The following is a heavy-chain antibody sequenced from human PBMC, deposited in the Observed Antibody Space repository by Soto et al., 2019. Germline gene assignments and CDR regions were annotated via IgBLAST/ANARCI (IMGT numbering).Heavy chain of an antibody. CDR3: VRDRSYDSGNGFDI. CDR2: IYTGGST. D-gene: IGHD1-26*01. CDR1: GISVTSNY. J-gene: IGHJ3*02. V-gene: IGHV3-66*01. Sequence: EVQLVESGGGLVQPGGSLRLSCVASGISVTSNYMSWVRQAPGKGLEWVSVIYTGGSTNYADSVKGRLTISRDTSKNMLFLQMNSLRADDTAVYYCVRDRSYDSGNGFDIWGQGTMVTVSS.